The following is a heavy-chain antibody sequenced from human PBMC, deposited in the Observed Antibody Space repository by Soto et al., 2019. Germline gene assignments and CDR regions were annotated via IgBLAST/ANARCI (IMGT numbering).Heavy chain of an antibody. D-gene: IGHD3-22*01. V-gene: IGHV4-39*01. CDR2: VYYGGST. J-gene: IGHJ6*02. CDR3: AGGDYYHSSGYYFYYYTMDV. Sequence: SETLSLTCTVSGGSISSSTYYWGWIRQPPGKGLEWIGNVYYGGSTYYNPSLKSRVTISVETSKSQFSLKLSSVTAADTAVYYCAGGDYYHSSGYYFYYYTMDVWGQGTTVTVSS. CDR1: GGSISSSTYY.